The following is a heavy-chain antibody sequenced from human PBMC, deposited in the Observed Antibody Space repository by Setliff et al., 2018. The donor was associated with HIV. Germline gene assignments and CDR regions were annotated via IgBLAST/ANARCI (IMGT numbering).Heavy chain of an antibody. CDR2: INHSGRT. J-gene: IGHJ6*03. D-gene: IGHD2-8*02. Sequence: SETLSLTCALYGGSFSDNYWSWIRQSPGKGLEWIGGINHSGRTKYSPSIRSRVSISVDTAKTQFSLKLSSVTTADTAVYYCATVSSTYWYSIFRNYYNHTDDWGKGTTVTVSS. CDR1: GGSFSDNY. V-gene: IGHV4-34*01. CDR3: ATVSSTYWYSIFRNYYNHTDD.